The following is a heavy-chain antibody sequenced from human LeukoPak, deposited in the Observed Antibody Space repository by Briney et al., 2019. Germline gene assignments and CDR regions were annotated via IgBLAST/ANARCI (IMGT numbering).Heavy chain of an antibody. Sequence: GESLKISCKGSGYSFTSFWIGRVRQIPGKGPEWIGIIYSGDSDTRYSTSFQGQVTLPPDKSISTAHLQWSSLKDSDTAMYYCASRGYSSGWPPYNWFDLWGQGTLVTVSS. CDR2: IYSGDSDT. V-gene: IGHV5-51*01. J-gene: IGHJ5*02. D-gene: IGHD6-19*01. CDR1: GYSFTSFW. CDR3: ASRGYSSGWPPYNWFDL.